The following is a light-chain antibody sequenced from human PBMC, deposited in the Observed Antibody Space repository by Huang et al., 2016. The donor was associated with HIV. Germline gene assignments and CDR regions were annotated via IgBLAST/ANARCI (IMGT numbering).Light chain of an antibody. V-gene: IGKV4-1*01. Sequence: DIVMTQSPDSLAVSLGEMATINRKSSQSVLYRSNNKNYLAWYQQTPGKPPKLLIYWASTRETGVPDRFTGSGSGTDFSPTISSLQDEDVAVYYCQQYDTSPWTFGQGTKVEIK. CDR1: QSVLYRSNNKNY. CDR2: WAS. CDR3: QQYDTSPWT. J-gene: IGKJ1*01.